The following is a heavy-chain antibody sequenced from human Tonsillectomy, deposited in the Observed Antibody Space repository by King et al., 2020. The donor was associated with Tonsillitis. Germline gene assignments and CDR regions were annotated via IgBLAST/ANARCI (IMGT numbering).Heavy chain of an antibody. V-gene: IGHV3-9*01. CDR1: GFTFDDYA. J-gene: IGHJ6*02. D-gene: IGHD6-6*01. CDR3: AKSQSSSSYYYYGLDV. Sequence: VQLVESGGGLVQPGRSLRLSCAASGFTFDDYAMHWVRQAPGKGLEWVSGISWNSGSIGYADSVKGRFTVSRDNAKNSVYLQMNSLRAEDTALYYCAKSQSSSSYYYYGLDVWGRGTTVTVSS. CDR2: ISWNSGSI.